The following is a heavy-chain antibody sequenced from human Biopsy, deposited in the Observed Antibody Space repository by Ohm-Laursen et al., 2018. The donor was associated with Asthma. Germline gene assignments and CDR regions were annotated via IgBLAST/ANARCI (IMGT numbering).Heavy chain of an antibody. V-gene: IGHV3-23*01. D-gene: IGHD3-22*01. CDR2: ISGSGGST. Sequence: SLRLSCAASRFTYEMHWVRQAPGKGLEWVSAISGSGGSTYYADSVKGRFTISRDNSKNTLYLQMNSLRAEDTAVYYCTRREYSDSRISPLDLWGHGTMVTVSS. J-gene: IGHJ3*01. CDR1: RFTYE. CDR3: TRREYSDSRISPLDL.